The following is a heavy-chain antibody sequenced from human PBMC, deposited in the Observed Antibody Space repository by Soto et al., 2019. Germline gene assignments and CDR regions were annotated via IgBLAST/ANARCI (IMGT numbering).Heavy chain of an antibody. D-gene: IGHD2-15*01. J-gene: IGHJ4*02. CDR2: ISYDGSNK. V-gene: IGHV3-30*18. CDR3: AKDPYIVVVVAAKGFDC. Sequence: QVQLVESGGGVVQPGRSLRLSCAASGFTFSSYGMHWVRQAPGKGLEWVAVISYDGSNKYYADSVKGRFTISRDNSKNKRYLQMNSLRAEDTAVYYCAKDPYIVVVVAAKGFDCWGQGTLVTVSS. CDR1: GFTFSSYG.